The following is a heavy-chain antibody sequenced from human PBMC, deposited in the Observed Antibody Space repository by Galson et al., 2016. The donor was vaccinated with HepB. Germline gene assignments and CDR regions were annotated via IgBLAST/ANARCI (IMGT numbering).Heavy chain of an antibody. CDR1: GFSFSTSA. CDR2: INSGGDRQ. V-gene: IGHV3-23*01. J-gene: IGHJ5*02. Sequence: SLRLSCAASGFSFSTSAVTWVRQAPGKGLEWVSDINSGGDRQYYADSVKGRFTISRDNSRDTVYLQMSNVRAEDTAVYYCAREKLLWVEDKLTHYFDPWGQGTLVTVSS. D-gene: IGHD1-26*01. CDR3: AREKLLWVEDKLTHYFDP.